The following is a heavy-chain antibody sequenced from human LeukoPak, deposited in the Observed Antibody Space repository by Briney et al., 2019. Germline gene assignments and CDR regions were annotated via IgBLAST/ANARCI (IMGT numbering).Heavy chain of an antibody. CDR2: ISGSAINT. CDR1: GFTFSSYA. D-gene: IGHD2-2*01. J-gene: IGHJ6*02. Sequence: PGGSLRLSCAASGFTFSSYAMSWVRQAPGKGLEWVSAISGSAINTYYADSVKGRFTISRDNSKNTLYLQMSSLRAEDTAVYYSAKALFTSSPVGYYGMDVWGQGTTVTVSS. CDR3: AKALFTSSPVGYYGMDV. V-gene: IGHV3-23*01.